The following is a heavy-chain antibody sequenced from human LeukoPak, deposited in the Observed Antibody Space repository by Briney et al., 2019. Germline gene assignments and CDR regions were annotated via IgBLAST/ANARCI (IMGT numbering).Heavy chain of an antibody. J-gene: IGHJ5*02. Sequence: SETLSLTCAVSGGSISSGGYSWSWIRQPPGKGLEWIGYIYHSGSTYYNPSLKSRVTISVDRSKNQFSLKLSSVTAADTAVYYCARGPYTNWFDPWGQGTLVTVSS. CDR1: GGSISSGGYS. CDR2: IYHSGST. CDR3: ARGPYTNWFDP. V-gene: IGHV4-30-2*01. D-gene: IGHD1-14*01.